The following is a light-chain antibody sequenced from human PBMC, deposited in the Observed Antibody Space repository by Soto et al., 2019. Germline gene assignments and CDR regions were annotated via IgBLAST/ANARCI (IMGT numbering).Light chain of an antibody. V-gene: IGKV3-11*01. J-gene: IGKJ5*01. CDR3: QQRNSWPPTFT. Sequence: EVVLTQSPGTLSLSPGGRATLSCRASQSVSRRLAWYQQRPGQSPRLLISGASMRASGVPVRFIGSGSGTDFTLTISSLEPEDFAVYYCQQRNSWPPTFTFGQGTRLEIK. CDR2: GAS. CDR1: QSVSRR.